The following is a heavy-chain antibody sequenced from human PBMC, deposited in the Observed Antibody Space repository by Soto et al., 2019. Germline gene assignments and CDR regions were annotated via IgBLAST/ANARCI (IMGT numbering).Heavy chain of an antibody. CDR3: ARDHINGWKFDD. Sequence: PGGSLRLSCAASGFTFSNYWMSWVRQAPGKRLEWVANIKQDGSENYYVDSVKGRFTTSRDNTKNSFYLQMNSLRAEDTAVYYCARDHINGWKFDDXGRGTLVTVSS. CDR2: IKQDGSEN. J-gene: IGHJ4*02. D-gene: IGHD6-19*01. V-gene: IGHV3-7*01. CDR1: GFTFSNYW.